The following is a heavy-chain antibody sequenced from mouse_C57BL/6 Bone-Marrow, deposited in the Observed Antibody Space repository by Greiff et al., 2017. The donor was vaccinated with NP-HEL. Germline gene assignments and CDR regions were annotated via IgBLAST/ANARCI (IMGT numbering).Heavy chain of an antibody. D-gene: IGHD1-2*01. Sequence: EVQLVESGAELVRPGASVKLSCTASGFNIKDDYMHWVKQRPEQGLEWIGWIDPENGDTEYASKFQGKATITADTSSNTAYLQLSSLTSEDTAVYYCTTDYYGPFAYWGQGTLVTVSA. J-gene: IGHJ3*01. V-gene: IGHV14-4*01. CDR1: GFNIKDDY. CDR3: TTDYYGPFAY. CDR2: IDPENGDT.